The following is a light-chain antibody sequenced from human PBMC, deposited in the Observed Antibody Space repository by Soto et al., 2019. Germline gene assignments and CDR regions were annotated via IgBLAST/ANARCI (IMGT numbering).Light chain of an antibody. J-gene: IGKJ5*01. CDR2: GAS. CDR3: QESFFTLGT. CDR1: QYIGDF. Sequence: IQTTQSPSSLSASVVYRVTITCLASQYIGDFLNWYQQTPGKAPKLLIFGASNLHIGVPSRFSGSGSGTEFTLTINNLQREDFATYYCQESFFTLGTFGRGTRLEI. V-gene: IGKV1-39*01.